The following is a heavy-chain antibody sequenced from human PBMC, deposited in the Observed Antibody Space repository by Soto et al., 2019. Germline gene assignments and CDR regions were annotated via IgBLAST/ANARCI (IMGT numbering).Heavy chain of an antibody. CDR3: ASSYCISTSCPIDY. CDR2: INHSGST. J-gene: IGHJ4*02. V-gene: IGHV4-34*01. D-gene: IGHD2-2*01. CDR1: GGSFSGYY. Sequence: PSETLSLTCAVYGGSFSGYYWTWIRQPPGKGLEWIGEINHSGSTNYNPSLKSRVTISVDTSKNQFSLKLSSVTAADTSVYYCASSYCISTSCPIDYWGQGTLVTVSS.